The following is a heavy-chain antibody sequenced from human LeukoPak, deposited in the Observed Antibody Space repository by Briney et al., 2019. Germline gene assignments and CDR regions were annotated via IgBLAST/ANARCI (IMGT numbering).Heavy chain of an antibody. J-gene: IGHJ4*02. CDR2: ISYDGINK. D-gene: IGHD3-10*01. CDR3: AREPERYGSGSYLDY. V-gene: IGHV3-30-3*01. CDR1: GFTFSSYA. Sequence: GKSLRLSCAASGFTFSSYAINWVGQAPGKGLEWVAVISYDGINKNYADSVKGRFTISRDSSKNTVFLEMNSRRGEDTAIYYCAREPERYGSGSYLDYWGQGSLVTASS.